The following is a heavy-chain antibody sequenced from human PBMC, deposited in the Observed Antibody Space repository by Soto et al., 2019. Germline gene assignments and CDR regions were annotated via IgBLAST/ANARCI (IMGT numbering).Heavy chain of an antibody. V-gene: IGHV4-30-4*01. J-gene: IGHJ5*02. Sequence: QVQLQESGPGLVKPSQTLSLTCTVSGGSISSGDYYWSWIRQPPGKGLEWTGYIYYSGSTYYNPSLKRRVTISVDSSKNQFSLKLSSVTAADTAVYYCARAGLEWSYNWFDPWGQGTLVTVSS. CDR1: GGSISSGDYY. D-gene: IGHD3-3*01. CDR3: ARAGLEWSYNWFDP. CDR2: IYYSGST.